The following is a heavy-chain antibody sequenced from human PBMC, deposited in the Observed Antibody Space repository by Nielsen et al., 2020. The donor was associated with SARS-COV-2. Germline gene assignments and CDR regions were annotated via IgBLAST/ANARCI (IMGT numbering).Heavy chain of an antibody. CDR2: INPSGGST. V-gene: IGHV1-46*01. CDR1: GYTFTSYY. J-gene: IGHJ6*02. D-gene: IGHD4-17*01. Sequence: ASMKVSCKASGYTFTSYYMHWVRQAPGQGLEWMGIINPSGGSTSYAQKFQGRVTMTRDTSTRTVYMELRSLRSEDTAVYYCARDDTVTMYYYSYYGMDVWGQGTTVTVSS. CDR3: ARDDTVTMYYYSYYGMDV.